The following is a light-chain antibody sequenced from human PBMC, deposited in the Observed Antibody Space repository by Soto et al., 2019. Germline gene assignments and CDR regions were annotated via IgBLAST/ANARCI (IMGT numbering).Light chain of an antibody. Sequence: EIVLTQSPGTPSLSPGERATLSCRASQSISSSDLAWYQHRPGQAPRLLIYAASSRATGIPVRFSGSGSGTDFTLSISRLEPEDFAVYYCQHYGSSSWTFGQGTKVEIK. CDR1: QSISSSD. V-gene: IGKV3-20*01. CDR3: QHYGSSSWT. J-gene: IGKJ1*01. CDR2: AAS.